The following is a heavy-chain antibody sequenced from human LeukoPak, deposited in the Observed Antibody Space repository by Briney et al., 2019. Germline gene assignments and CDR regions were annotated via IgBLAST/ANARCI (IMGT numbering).Heavy chain of an antibody. CDR1: GYTFTGYY. D-gene: IGHD3-22*01. CDR2: INPNSGGT. J-gene: IGHJ3*02. V-gene: IGHV1-2*02. Sequence: ASVKVSCKASGYTFTGYYMHWVRQAPGQGLEWMGWINPNSGGTNYAQKFQGRVTMTRDTSISTDYMELSRLRSDDTAVYYCARVRITMINDAFDIWGQGTMVTVSS. CDR3: ARVRITMINDAFDI.